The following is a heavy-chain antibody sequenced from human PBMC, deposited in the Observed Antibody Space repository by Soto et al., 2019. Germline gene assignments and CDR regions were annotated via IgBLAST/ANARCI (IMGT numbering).Heavy chain of an antibody. CDR2: ISGSGGST. CDR1: GFTFSSYV. J-gene: IGHJ4*02. V-gene: IGHV3-23*01. Sequence: EVQLLESGGGLVQPGGSLRLSCGASGFTFSSYVMSWVRQAPGKGREWVSAISGSGGSTYYADSVKGRVTITRDNAKNMLYLQMNSLSAEDTALYYCAKVSNGWFGEFDYWGQGTLVTVSS. D-gene: IGHD3-10*01. CDR3: AKVSNGWFGEFDY.